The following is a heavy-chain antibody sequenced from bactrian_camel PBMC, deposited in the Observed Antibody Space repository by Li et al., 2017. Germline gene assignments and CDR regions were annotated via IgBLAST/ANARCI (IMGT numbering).Heavy chain of an antibody. CDR1: LNPDSTYC. Sequence: VQLVESGGGSVQTGGSLRLSCTASLNPDSTYCLGWFHQAPGKEREAVALIYSEDRRSYYVDSVKGRFTISKDNTANTLYLQLNNLKSEDTAMYSCVRRDDWLIGYWGQGTQVTVS. CDR3: VRRDDWLIGY. V-gene: IGHV3S1*01. D-gene: IGHD7*01. CDR2: IYSEDRRS. J-gene: IGHJ6*01.